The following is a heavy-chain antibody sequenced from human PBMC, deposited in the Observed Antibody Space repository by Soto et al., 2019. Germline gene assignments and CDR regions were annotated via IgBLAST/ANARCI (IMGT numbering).Heavy chain of an antibody. CDR1: GFIFTTYG. CDR3: VKDHCGGDGYSDRYFDY. J-gene: IGHJ4*02. V-gene: IGHV3-33*06. CDR2: IWYDGSNQ. D-gene: IGHD2-21*02. Sequence: QVQLVESGGGVVQPGRSLRLSCAASGFIFTTYGLHWVRQAPGKGLEWVAVIWYDGSNQYYADSVKGRFTISRDNSNNNLYREMNSVRVEDTAVYDCVKDHCGGDGYSDRYFDYGGLGPLVTVSS.